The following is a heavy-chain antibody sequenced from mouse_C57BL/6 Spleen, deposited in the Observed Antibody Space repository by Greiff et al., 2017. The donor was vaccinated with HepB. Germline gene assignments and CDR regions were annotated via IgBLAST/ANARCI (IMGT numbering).Heavy chain of an antibody. Sequence: EVKLQESGPGLVKPSQSLSLTCSVTGYSITSGYYWNWIRQFPGNKLEWMGYISYDGSNNYNPSLKNRISITRDTSKNQFFLKLNSVTTEDTATYYCARGAYDGYFDVWGTRTTVTVSS. D-gene: IGHD2-3*01. CDR2: ISYDGSN. CDR1: GYSITSGYY. V-gene: IGHV3-6*01. J-gene: IGHJ1*03. CDR3: ARGAYDGYFDV.